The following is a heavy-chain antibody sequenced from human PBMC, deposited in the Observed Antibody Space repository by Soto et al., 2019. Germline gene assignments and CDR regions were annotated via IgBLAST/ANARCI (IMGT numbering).Heavy chain of an antibody. CDR2: ISYDGSNK. V-gene: IGHV3-30-3*01. CDR3: ARDPLWGTAMVLWYFDL. CDR1: GFTFSSYA. D-gene: IGHD5-18*01. J-gene: IGHJ2*01. Sequence: GGSLRLSCAASGFTFSSYAMHWVRQAPGKGLEWVAVISYDGSNKYYADSVKGRFTISRDNSKNTLYLQMNSLRAEDTAVYYCARDPLWGTAMVLWYFDLWGSGNLVTVS.